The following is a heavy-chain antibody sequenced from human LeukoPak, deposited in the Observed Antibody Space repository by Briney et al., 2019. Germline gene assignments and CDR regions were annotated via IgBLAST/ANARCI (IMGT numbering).Heavy chain of an antibody. V-gene: IGHV3-23*01. J-gene: IGHJ6*02. CDR2: ISGSGGST. Sequence: PGGSLRLSCAASGFTFSSYAMSWVRQAPGKGLEWVSAISGSGGSTYYADSVKGRFTISRDNSKNTLYLQMNSLRAEDTAEYYCAKTNDSSGYYGMDVWGQGTMVTVSS. CDR1: GFTFSSYA. D-gene: IGHD3-22*01. CDR3: AKTNDSSGYYGMDV.